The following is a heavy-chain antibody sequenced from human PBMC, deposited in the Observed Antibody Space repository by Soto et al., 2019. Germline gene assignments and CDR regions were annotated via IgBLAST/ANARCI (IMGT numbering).Heavy chain of an antibody. V-gene: IGHV3-49*03. Sequence: GGSLRLSCTASGFTFGDYAMSWFRQAPGKGLEWVGFIRSKAYGGTTEYAASVKGRFTISRDDSKSIAYLQMNSLKTEDTAVYYCTVRQCGGSCLFDYWGQGTLVTVSS. D-gene: IGHD2-15*01. CDR1: GFTFGDYA. CDR3: TVRQCGGSCLFDY. CDR2: IRSKAYGGTT. J-gene: IGHJ4*02.